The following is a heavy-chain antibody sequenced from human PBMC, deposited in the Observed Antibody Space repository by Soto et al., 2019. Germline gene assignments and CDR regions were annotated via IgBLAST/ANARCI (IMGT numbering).Heavy chain of an antibody. D-gene: IGHD4-4*01. CDR3: ARHSFKAQRLQPHNWFDP. J-gene: IGHJ5*02. CDR1: GGSISSSSYY. V-gene: IGHV4-39*01. Sequence: SETLSLTCTVSGGSISSSSYYWGWIRQPPGKGLEWIGSIYYSGSTYYNPSLKSRVTISVDTSKNQFSLKLSSVTAADTAVYYCARHSFKAQRLQPHNWFDPWGQGTLVTVSS. CDR2: IYYSGST.